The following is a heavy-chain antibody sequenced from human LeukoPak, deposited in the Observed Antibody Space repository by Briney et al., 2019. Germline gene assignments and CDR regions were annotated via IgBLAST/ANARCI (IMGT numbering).Heavy chain of an antibody. D-gene: IGHD5-18*01. CDR3: AGGRDTAMVVDY. J-gene: IGHJ4*02. Sequence: SETLSLTCTVSGGSISSSSYYWGWIRQPPGKGLEWIGSIYYSGSTYYNPSLKSRVTISVDTSKNQFSLKLSSVTAADTAVYYCAGGRDTAMVVDYWGQGTLVTVSS. V-gene: IGHV4-39*07. CDR1: GGSISSSSYY. CDR2: IYYSGST.